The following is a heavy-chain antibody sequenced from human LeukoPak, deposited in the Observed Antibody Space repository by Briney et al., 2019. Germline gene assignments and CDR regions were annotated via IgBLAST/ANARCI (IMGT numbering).Heavy chain of an antibody. D-gene: IGHD7-27*01. CDR1: GFPFSSYS. V-gene: IGHV3-48*01. CDR3: ARDHDWGFDY. CDR2: IHIDTDTT. Sequence: GSLRLSCAASGFPFSSYSINWVRRAPGKGLERVSYIHIDTDTTWYADSVKGRFTISRDNAKNSLYLQMNSLRVEDTALYYCARDHDWGFDYWGQGTLVTVSS. J-gene: IGHJ4*02.